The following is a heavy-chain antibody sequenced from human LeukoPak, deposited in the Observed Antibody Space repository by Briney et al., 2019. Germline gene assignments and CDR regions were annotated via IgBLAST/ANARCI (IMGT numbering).Heavy chain of an antibody. J-gene: IGHJ6*03. D-gene: IGHD2-15*01. CDR3: ARDQYCSGGSCYSDYYYYYMDV. CDR2: IYHSGST. V-gene: IGHV4-38-2*02. CDR1: GYSISSGYY. Sequence: SETLSLTCAVSGYSISSGYYWGWIRQPPGMGLEWIGSIYHSGSTYYNPSLKSRVTISVDTSKNQFSLKLSSVTAADTAVCYCARDQYCSGGSCYSDYYYYYMDVWGKGTTVTVSS.